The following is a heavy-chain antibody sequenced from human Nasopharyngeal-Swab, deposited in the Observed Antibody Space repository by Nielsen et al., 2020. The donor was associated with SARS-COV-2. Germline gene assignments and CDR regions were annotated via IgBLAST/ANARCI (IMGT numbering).Heavy chain of an antibody. CDR3: AKSGYYSLSYYYYYMDV. J-gene: IGHJ6*03. V-gene: IGHV3-23*01. D-gene: IGHD2/OR15-2a*01. CDR2: ISGSGGST. CDR1: GFTFSSYA. Sequence: GESLKISCAASGFTFSSYAMSWVRQAPGKGLEWVSAISGSGGSTYYADSVKGRFTISRDNSKNTLYLQMNSLRAEDTAVYYCAKSGYYSLSYYYYYMDVWGKGTTVTVSS.